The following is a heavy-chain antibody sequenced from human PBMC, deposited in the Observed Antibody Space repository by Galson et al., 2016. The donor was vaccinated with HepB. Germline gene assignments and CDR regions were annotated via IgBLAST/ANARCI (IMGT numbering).Heavy chain of an antibody. D-gene: IGHD2-15*01. Sequence: LRLSCAASGFTLSNYAMSWVRQAPGKGLEWVSDISGSGTTTYYADSVKGRFTISRDNSKKTVYLQMSSLRAEDTAVYYCARLFGGYIDYWGQGTLVTVSS. CDR1: GFTLSNYA. V-gene: IGHV3-23*01. J-gene: IGHJ4*02. CDR3: ARLFGGYIDY. CDR2: ISGSGTTT.